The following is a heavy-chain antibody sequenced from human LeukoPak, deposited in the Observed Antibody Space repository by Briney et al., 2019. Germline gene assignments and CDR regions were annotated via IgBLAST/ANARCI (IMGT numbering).Heavy chain of an antibody. D-gene: IGHD6-19*01. CDR1: GGSISSNGYY. J-gene: IGHJ4*02. CDR2: IYYSGST. V-gene: IGHV4-39*01. CDR3: ARARRSSGWYYFDF. Sequence: SETLFLTCTVSGGSISSNGYYWGWIRQPPGEGLEWVGSIYYSGSTYFNPSPKSRVTISVDTSKNQFSLKLSSMTAADTGVYYCARARRSSGWYYFDFWGQGTLVTVSS.